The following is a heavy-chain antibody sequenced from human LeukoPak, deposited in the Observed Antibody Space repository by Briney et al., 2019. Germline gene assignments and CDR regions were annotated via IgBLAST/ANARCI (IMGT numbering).Heavy chain of an antibody. Sequence: GGSLRLSCAASGFTFSSYEMNWVRQAPGKGLEWVSYISSSGSTIYYADSVKGRFTISRDNAKNSLYLQMNSLRAEDTAVYYCARLVRGVTLYYYYYMDVWGKGTTVTVSS. CDR1: GFTFSSYE. CDR2: ISSSGSTI. J-gene: IGHJ6*03. D-gene: IGHD3-10*01. V-gene: IGHV3-48*03. CDR3: ARLVRGVTLYYYYYMDV.